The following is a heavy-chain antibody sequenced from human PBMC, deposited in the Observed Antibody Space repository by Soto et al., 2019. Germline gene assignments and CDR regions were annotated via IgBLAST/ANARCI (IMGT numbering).Heavy chain of an antibody. CDR3: ARELAPSVYYGSGSYSTQPYYFDY. CDR1: GGTFSSCA. CDR2: IIPIFGTA. Sequence: SVKVSCKATGGTFSSCAISWVRQARGQGLEWMGGIIPIFGTANYAQKFQGRVTITADKSTSTAYMELSSLRSEDTAVYYCARELAPSVYYGSGSYSTQPYYFDYWGEGTLVTVSS. D-gene: IGHD3-10*01. J-gene: IGHJ4*02. V-gene: IGHV1-69*06.